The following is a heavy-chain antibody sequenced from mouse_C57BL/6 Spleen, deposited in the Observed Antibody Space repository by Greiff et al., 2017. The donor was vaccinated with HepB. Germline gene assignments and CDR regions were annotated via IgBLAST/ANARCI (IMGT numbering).Heavy chain of an antibody. Sequence: QVHVKQPGAELVKPGASVKLSCKASGYTFTSYWMHWVKQRPGQGLEWIGMIHPNSGSTNYNEKFKSKATLTVDKSSSTAYMQLSSLTSEDSAVYYCRGYYGAYWGQGTLVTVSA. V-gene: IGHV1-64*01. CDR2: IHPNSGST. D-gene: IGHD2-3*01. CDR3: RGYYGAY. J-gene: IGHJ3*01. CDR1: GYTFTSYW.